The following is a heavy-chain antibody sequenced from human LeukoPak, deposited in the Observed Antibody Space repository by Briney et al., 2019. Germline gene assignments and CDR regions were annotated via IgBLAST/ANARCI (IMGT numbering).Heavy chain of an antibody. Sequence: GVSLRLSCAASGFTFSSYAMSWVRQAPGKGLEWVSTISGSDGSTYYADSVKGRFTISRDNSKNTLYLQMNSLRVEDTAIYYCAKGRGYCTGGSCYSDYWGQGTLVTVSS. CDR3: AKGRGYCTGGSCYSDY. J-gene: IGHJ4*02. CDR2: ISGSDGST. D-gene: IGHD2-15*01. CDR1: GFTFSSYA. V-gene: IGHV3-23*01.